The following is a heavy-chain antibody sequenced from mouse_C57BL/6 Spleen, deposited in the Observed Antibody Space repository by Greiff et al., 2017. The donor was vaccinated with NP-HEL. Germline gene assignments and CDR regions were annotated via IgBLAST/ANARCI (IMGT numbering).Heavy chain of an antibody. CDR2: ISSGSSTI. D-gene: IGHD2-3*01. V-gene: IGHV5-17*01. CDR1: GFTFSDYG. CDR3: ARGGYYAWCAY. J-gene: IGHJ3*01. Sequence: EVNVVESGGGLVKPGGSLKLSCEASGFTFSDYGMHWVRQAPEKGLEWVAYISSGSSTIYYADTVKGRFTISRDNSKNTLCLQMTSLRSEDTAMYYCARGGYYAWCAYWGQGTLVTVSA.